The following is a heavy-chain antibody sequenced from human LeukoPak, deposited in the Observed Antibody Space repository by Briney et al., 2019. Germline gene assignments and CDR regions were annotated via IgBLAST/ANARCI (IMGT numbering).Heavy chain of an antibody. D-gene: IGHD7-27*01. CDR3: ASNTGTVFDY. CDR1: GDFITAYY. Sequence: NPSETLSLTCTVSGDFITAYYWSWIRQPPGKGLEWIGYVYYSGSTQYNPSLRSRVTISLEMSKQQFSLNLTSVIAADTAVYYCASNTGTVFDYWGQGALVTVSS. J-gene: IGHJ4*02. CDR2: VYYSGST. V-gene: IGHV4-59*01.